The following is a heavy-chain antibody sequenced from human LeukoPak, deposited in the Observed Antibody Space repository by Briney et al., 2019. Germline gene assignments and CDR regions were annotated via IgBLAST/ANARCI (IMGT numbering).Heavy chain of an antibody. J-gene: IGHJ4*02. CDR3: AKRAHGYKRWGFAY. Sequence: PSETLSLTCAVSGGSISSSKWWSWVRQPPGKGLEWIGEIYHSGSTNYNPSLKSRVTVPVDKSKNQFSLKLSSVTAADTAVYYCAKRAHGYKRWGFAYWGQGTLVTVSS. D-gene: IGHD5-24*01. V-gene: IGHV4-4*02. CDR2: IYHSGST. CDR1: GGSISSSKW.